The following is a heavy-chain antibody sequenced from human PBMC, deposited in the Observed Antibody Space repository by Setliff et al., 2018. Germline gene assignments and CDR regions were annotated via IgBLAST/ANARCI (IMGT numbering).Heavy chain of an antibody. CDR3: AISSLSICSGGSCPNAFDI. J-gene: IGHJ3*02. V-gene: IGHV1-18*01. Sequence: ASVKVSCKASGHIFSSYGISWVRQAPGQGLEWMGWISSYNDVTNYEQRFQGRVTMTTDTSASADYMELRGLRPDDTAIYYCAISSLSICSGGSCPNAFDIWGQGTLVTVS. CDR2: ISSYNDVT. D-gene: IGHD2-15*01. CDR1: GHIFSSYG.